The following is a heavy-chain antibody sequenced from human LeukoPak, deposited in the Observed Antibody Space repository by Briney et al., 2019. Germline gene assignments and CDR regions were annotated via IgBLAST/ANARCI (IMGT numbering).Heavy chain of an antibody. CDR1: GFTFNTYP. Sequence: KTGGSLRLSCAASGFTFNTYPMNWVRQAPGKGLEWVSFISSSGSYIYYADSLKGRFTISRDNSKNTLYLQMNSLRAEDTAVYYCAREWYHGDENWFDPWGQGTLVTVSS. D-gene: IGHD4-17*01. CDR3: AREWYHGDENWFDP. CDR2: ISSSGSYI. J-gene: IGHJ5*02. V-gene: IGHV3-21*01.